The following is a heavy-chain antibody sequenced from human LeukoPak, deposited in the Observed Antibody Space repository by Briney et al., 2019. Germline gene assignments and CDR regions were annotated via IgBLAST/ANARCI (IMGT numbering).Heavy chain of an antibody. CDR1: GYTFTTYY. CDR2: INPSGGST. D-gene: IGHD6-19*01. J-gene: IGHJ4*02. Sequence: GASVKVSCKASGYTFTTYYIHWVRQAPGQGLEWMGIINPSGGSTSYAQKFQGRVTMTRDTSTSTVYMELSSLRSEDTAVYYCARPSVPMAVAGPFDYWGQGTLVTVSS. V-gene: IGHV1-46*01. CDR3: ARPSVPMAVAGPFDY.